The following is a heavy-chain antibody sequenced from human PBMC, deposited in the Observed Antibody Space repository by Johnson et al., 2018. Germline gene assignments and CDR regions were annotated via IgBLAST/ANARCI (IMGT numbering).Heavy chain of an antibody. D-gene: IGHD1-26*01. J-gene: IGHJ6*03. CDR3: ARDGTPYYHYMAV. V-gene: IGHV3-66*02. CDR2: IYSGGST. CDR1: GFTVSSNY. Sequence: VQLVQSGGGLVQPRGSLRLSCAASGFTVSSNYMSWVRQAPGKGLEWVPVIYSGGSTYCADTVKGRFTTSKDNSKNTLYLQRTSLRAEDTAVYYCARDGTPYYHYMAVWGKGTTVTVSS.